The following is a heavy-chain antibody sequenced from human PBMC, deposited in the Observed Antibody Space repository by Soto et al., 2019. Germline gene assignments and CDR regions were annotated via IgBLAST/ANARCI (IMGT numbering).Heavy chain of an antibody. Sequence: PSETLSLTCTVSGGSISSGDYYWSWIRQPPGKGLEWIGYIYYSGSTYYNPSLKSRVTISVDTSKNQFSLKLSSVTAADTAVYYCASWYYYGTEGFDPWGQGTLVTVSS. V-gene: IGHV4-30-4*01. CDR1: GGSISSGDYY. D-gene: IGHD3-10*01. CDR2: IYYSGST. CDR3: ASWYYYGTEGFDP. J-gene: IGHJ5*02.